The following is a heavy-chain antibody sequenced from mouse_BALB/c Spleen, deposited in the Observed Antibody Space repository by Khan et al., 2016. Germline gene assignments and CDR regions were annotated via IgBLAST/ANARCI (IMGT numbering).Heavy chain of an antibody. CDR1: GYSITSGYY. CDR2: ISYDGSN. J-gene: IGHJ3*01. V-gene: IGHV3-6*02. CDR3: AWVGLRLGFAY. Sequence: EVQLEESGPGLVKPSQSLSLTCSATGYSITSGYYCNWLRQSPGNKLEWTGYISYDGSNNYNPSLKNRITITSDTPKNKFFLQLNSVTTEDTATYYCAWVGLRLGFAYWGQGTLVTVAA. D-gene: IGHD1-2*01.